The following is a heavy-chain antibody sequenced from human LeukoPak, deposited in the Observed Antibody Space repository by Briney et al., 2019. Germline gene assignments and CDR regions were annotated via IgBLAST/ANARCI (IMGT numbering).Heavy chain of an antibody. CDR3: AHRRDGYNPYDY. D-gene: IGHD5-24*01. CDR1: GFSLSTSGVG. V-gene: IGHV2-5*01. Sequence: SGPTLVKPTQTLTLTCTFSGFSLSTSGVGVGWICQPPGKALEWLALIYWNDDKRYSPSLKSRLTITKDTSKNQVVLTMTNMDPVDTATYYCAHRRDGYNPYDYWGQGTLVTVSS. CDR2: IYWNDDK. J-gene: IGHJ4*02.